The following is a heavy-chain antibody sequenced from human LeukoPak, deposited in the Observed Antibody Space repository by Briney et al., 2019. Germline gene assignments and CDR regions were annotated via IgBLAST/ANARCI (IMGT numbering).Heavy chain of an antibody. V-gene: IGHV3-48*01. CDR1: GFIFTNYF. CDR3: ARGLDFYSNY. D-gene: IGHD4-11*01. J-gene: IGHJ4*02. Sequence: GGSLRLSCAASGFIFTNYFMSWVRQAPGKGLEWVSYISSSSSTIYYADSVKGRFTISRDNAKNSLYLQMNSLRAEDTAVYYCARGLDFYSNYSGQGTLVTVSS. CDR2: ISSSSSTI.